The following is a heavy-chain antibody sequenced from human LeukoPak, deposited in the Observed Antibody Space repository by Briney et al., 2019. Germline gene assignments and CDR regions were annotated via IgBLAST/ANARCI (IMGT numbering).Heavy chain of an antibody. J-gene: IGHJ6*02. V-gene: IGHV3-13*01. D-gene: IGHD5-12*01. CDR1: GFTFRTYD. CDR3: VRVAWLDHHSMDV. Sequence: GGSLRLSCAASGFTFRTYDFHWVRQVKGIGLEWVSGIGTAGDTYYAGSVKGRFTISRENAKNSLYLQMNSLRAGDTALYYCVRVAWLDHHSMDVWGQGTTVTVSS. CDR2: IGTAGDT.